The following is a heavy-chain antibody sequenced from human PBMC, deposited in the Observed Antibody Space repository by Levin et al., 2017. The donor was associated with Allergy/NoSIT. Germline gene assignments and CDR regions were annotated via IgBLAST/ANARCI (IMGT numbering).Heavy chain of an antibody. V-gene: IGHV3-7*01. CDR1: GFTFSSCW. D-gene: IGHD6-6*01. Sequence: GESLKISCAASGFTFSSCWMSWVRQAPGKGLEWVANIKQDGREKYYVDSVKGRFTISRDNAKNSLYLQMNSLRAEDTAVYYCAQQLGGLAYYFDYWGQGTLVTVSS. J-gene: IGHJ4*02. CDR3: AQQLGGLAYYFDY. CDR2: IKQDGREK.